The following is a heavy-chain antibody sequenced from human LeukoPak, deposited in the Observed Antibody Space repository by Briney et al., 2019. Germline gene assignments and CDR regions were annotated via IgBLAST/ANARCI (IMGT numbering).Heavy chain of an antibody. D-gene: IGHD3-22*01. V-gene: IGHV1-3*01. CDR2: INAGNGNT. J-gene: IGHJ3*02. CDR3: AREITYYYDSIAFDI. CDR1: GYTFTSYA. Sequence: ASVKVSCKASGYTFTSYAMHWVRQAPGQRLEWMGWINAGNGNTKYSQKFQGRVTITRDTSTSTAYMELRSLRSDDTAVYYCAREITYYYDSIAFDIWGQGTMVTVSS.